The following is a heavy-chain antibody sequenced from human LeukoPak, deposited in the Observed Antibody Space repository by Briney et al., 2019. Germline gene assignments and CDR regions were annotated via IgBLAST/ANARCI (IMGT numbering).Heavy chain of an antibody. CDR1: GGTFSSYT. J-gene: IGHJ4*02. V-gene: IGHV1-69*04. CDR2: IIPILGIA. Sequence: SVKVSCKASGGTFSSYTISWVRQAPGQGLEWMGRIIPILGIANYAQKFQGRVTITADKSTSTAYTELSSLRSEDTAVYYCARDGDWNDVVENYWGQGTLVTVSS. D-gene: IGHD1-1*01. CDR3: ARDGDWNDVVENY.